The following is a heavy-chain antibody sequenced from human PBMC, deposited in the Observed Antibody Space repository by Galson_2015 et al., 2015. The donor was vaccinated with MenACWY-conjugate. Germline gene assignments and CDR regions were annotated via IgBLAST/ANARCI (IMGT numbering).Heavy chain of an antibody. Sequence: QSGAEVKKPGASVTVSCKASGYTFTSYGISWVRQAPGQGLEWMGWISAYNGNTNYAQKLQGRVTTTTDTSTSTAYMELRSLRSEDTAVYYCARSWYYYDSSGYYYFDYWGQGTLVTVSS. CDR3: ARSWYYYDSSGYYYFDY. CDR1: GYTFTSYG. CDR2: ISAYNGNT. V-gene: IGHV1-18*01. J-gene: IGHJ4*02. D-gene: IGHD3-22*01.